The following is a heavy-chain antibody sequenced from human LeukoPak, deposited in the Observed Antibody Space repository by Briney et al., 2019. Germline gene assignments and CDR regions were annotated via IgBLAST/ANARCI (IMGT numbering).Heavy chain of an antibody. CDR2: ISYDGSNK. J-gene: IGHJ6*02. V-gene: IGHV3-30-3*01. D-gene: IGHD3-9*01. Sequence: GRSLRLACAASGFTFSSHAMHWVRQAPGKGLEWVAVISYDGSNKNYADSVKGRFTISRDNSKNTLYLQMNSLRAENTAVYYCARDRYEILTGYPKVYGMDVWGQGTTVTVSS. CDR1: GFTFSSHA. CDR3: ARDRYEILTGYPKVYGMDV.